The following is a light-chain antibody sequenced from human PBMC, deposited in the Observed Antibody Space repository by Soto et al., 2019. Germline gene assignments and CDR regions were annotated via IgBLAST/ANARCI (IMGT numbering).Light chain of an antibody. Sequence: DIQMTQSPSTLSASVGDRVTITCRASQSLNNWLAWYQQKPGKAPKLLIYKASSLESGVPSRFSDSGSGTEFTLTISSLQSADFATYYYLAYKTKSRTFGQGTNVEIK. J-gene: IGKJ1*01. CDR2: KAS. CDR3: LAYKTKSRT. CDR1: QSLNNW. V-gene: IGKV1-5*03.